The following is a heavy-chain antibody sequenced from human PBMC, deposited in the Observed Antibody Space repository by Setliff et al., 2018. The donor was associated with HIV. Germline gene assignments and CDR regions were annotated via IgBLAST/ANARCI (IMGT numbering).Heavy chain of an antibody. CDR1: GGSVSSASYY. CDR3: ASDYGDYGAFDV. V-gene: IGHV4-30-4*08. Sequence: LSLTCTVSGGSVSSASYYWTWMRQPPGKGLEWIGYMHYSGNTYYNPSLKTRVTISIDASRNHFSLNLSSVTAADTAVYYCASDYGDYGAFDVWGQGTMVTVSS. J-gene: IGHJ3*01. D-gene: IGHD4-17*01. CDR2: MHYSGNT.